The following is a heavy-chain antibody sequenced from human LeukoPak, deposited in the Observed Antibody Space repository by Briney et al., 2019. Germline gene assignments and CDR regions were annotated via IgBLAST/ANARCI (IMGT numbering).Heavy chain of an antibody. Sequence: SETLSLTCTVSGGSINTTSYYWGWIRQPPGKGLEWIGSIFYSGSPYYNPSLKSRVTISVDTSKNQFSLKLSSVTAADTAVYYCARGGGYDFYYYYMDVWGKGTTVTISS. D-gene: IGHD5-12*01. V-gene: IGHV4-39*07. CDR2: IFYSGSP. CDR3: ARGGGYDFYYYYMDV. CDR1: GGSINTTSYY. J-gene: IGHJ6*03.